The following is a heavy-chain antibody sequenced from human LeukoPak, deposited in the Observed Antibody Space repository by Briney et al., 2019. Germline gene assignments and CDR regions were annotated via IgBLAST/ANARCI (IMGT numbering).Heavy chain of an antibody. J-gene: IGHJ5*02. V-gene: IGHV4-39*01. Sequence: SGTLSLTCTVSGGSISSSSYYWGWIRQPPGKGLEWIGSIYYSGSTYYNPSLKSRVTISVDTSKNQFSLKLSSVTAADTAVYYCARPNSMVRGVTNWFDPWGQGTLATVSS. CDR1: GGSISSSSYY. D-gene: IGHD3-10*01. CDR2: IYYSGST. CDR3: ARPNSMVRGVTNWFDP.